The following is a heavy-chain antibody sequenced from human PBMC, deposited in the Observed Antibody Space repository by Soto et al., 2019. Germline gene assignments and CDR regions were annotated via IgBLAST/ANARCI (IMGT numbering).Heavy chain of an antibody. Sequence: LRLSCTGSGFPFSAYNINWVRQAPGKGLEWVSSITVGSSHIYQPNSMKGRFTISRDDAKNSVYLQIDSLRDKDTALYYCSRSPEVGVRGAYWGQGTLVTVSS. CDR2: ITVGSSHI. CDR3: SRSPEVGVRGAY. D-gene: IGHD3-16*01. V-gene: IGHV3-21*01. J-gene: IGHJ4*02. CDR1: GFPFSAYN.